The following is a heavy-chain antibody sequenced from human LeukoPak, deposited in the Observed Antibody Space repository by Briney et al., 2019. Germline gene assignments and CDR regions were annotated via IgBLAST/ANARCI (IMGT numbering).Heavy chain of an antibody. CDR2: ISYDGSNK. J-gene: IGHJ4*02. Sequence: GGSLRLSCAASGFTFSSYGMHWVRQAPGKGLEWVAVISYDGSNKYYADSVKGRFTISRDNSKNTLYLQMNSLRAEDTAVYYCARGRVATELVYFDYWGQGTLVTVSS. CDR1: GFTFSSYG. CDR3: ARGRVATELVYFDY. D-gene: IGHD5-12*01. V-gene: IGHV3-30*19.